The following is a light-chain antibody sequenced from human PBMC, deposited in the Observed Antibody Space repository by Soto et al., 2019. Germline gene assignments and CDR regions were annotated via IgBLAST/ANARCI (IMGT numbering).Light chain of an antibody. CDR1: SSDVGGYNY. J-gene: IGLJ2*01. V-gene: IGLV2-8*01. Sequence: QSVLTQPPSASGSPGQSVTISCTGTSSDVGGYNYVSWYQQYPGQAPKILIYEVTKRPSGVPDRFSGSKSGNTASLTVSGLQAEDEADYYCSSYAASNNFYFVFGGGTKLTVL. CDR3: SSYAASNNFYFV. CDR2: EVT.